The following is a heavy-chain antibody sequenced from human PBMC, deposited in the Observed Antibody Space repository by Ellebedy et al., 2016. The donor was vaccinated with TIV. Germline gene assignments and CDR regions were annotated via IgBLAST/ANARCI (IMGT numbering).Heavy chain of an antibody. V-gene: IGHV4-59*08. J-gene: IGHJ4*02. Sequence: MPSETLSLTCTVSGGSISSYYWSWIRQPPGKGLEWIGYIDYSGSTNYNPSLKSRVTISVDTSKNQFSLKLSSVTAPDTAVYYCARQGRSRFSSFDYWGQGTLVTVSS. CDR3: ARQGRSRFSSFDY. CDR2: IDYSGST. CDR1: GGSISSYY. D-gene: IGHD2-15*01.